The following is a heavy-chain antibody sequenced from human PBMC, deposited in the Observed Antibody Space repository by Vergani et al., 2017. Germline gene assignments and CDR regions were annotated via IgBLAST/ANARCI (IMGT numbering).Heavy chain of an antibody. CDR3: AKDIXGSWTSPPEDYYYYGMDV. D-gene: IGHD6-13*01. CDR2: ISWDGGST. V-gene: IGHV3-43D*03. J-gene: IGHJ6*02. Sequence: EVQLVESGGVVVQPGGSLRLSCAASGFTFDDYAMHWVRQAPGKGLEWVSLISWDGGSTYYADSVKGRFTIARDNSKTALYLQMNSLRAEDTALYYCAKDIXGSWTSPPEDYYYYGMDVWGQGTTVTVSS. CDR1: GFTFDDYA.